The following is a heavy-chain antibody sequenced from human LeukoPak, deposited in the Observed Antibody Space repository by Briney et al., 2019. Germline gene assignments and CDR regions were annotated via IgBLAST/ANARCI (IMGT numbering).Heavy chain of an antibody. D-gene: IGHD3-9*01. J-gene: IGHJ5*02. Sequence: APVKISCKASGYTFSDSYMHWFQQAPGKGLEWMGRVDPEDGETVYAKQFQGRLTISADTSTDTAYLDLINLKSEDTAVYYCARETGSSSSGTSRFDPWGQGTLVTVSS. CDR2: VDPEDGET. V-gene: IGHV1-69-2*01. CDR3: ARETGSSSSGTSRFDP. CDR1: GYTFSDSY.